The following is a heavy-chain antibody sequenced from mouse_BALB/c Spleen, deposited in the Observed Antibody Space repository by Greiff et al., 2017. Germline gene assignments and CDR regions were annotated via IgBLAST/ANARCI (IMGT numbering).Heavy chain of an antibody. V-gene: IGHV1-14*01. CDR2: INPYNDGT. CDR3: TRDGGKGYFDY. Sequence: EVKLQESGPELVKPGASVKMSCKASGYTFTSYVMHWVKQKPGQGLEWIGYINPYNDGTKYNEKFKGKATLTSDKSSSTAYMELSSLTSEDSAVYYCTRDGGKGYFDYWGQGTTLTVSS. D-gene: IGHD1-1*01. J-gene: IGHJ2*01. CDR1: GYTFTSYV.